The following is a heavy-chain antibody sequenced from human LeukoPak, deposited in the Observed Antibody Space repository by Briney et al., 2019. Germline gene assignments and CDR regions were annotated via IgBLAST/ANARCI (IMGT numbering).Heavy chain of an antibody. Sequence: SEALSLTCAVYGGSFSGYYWSWIRQPPGKGLEWIGEINHSGSTNYNPSLKSRVTISVDTSKNQFSLKLSSVTAADTAVYYCARGHRYGGNRAYYYYGMDVWGQGTTVTVSS. CDR3: ARGHRYGGNRAYYYYGMDV. J-gene: IGHJ6*02. D-gene: IGHD4-23*01. CDR1: GGSFSGYY. CDR2: INHSGST. V-gene: IGHV4-34*01.